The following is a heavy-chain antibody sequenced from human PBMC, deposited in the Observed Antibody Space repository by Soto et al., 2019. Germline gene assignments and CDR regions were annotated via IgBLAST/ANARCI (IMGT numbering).Heavy chain of an antibody. D-gene: IGHD2-21*02. Sequence: ASVKVSCKASGYSFTSFAIHWVRQAPGQRPEWMGWFNAGNGNTKYSQKFQGRVTITRDTSASTAYMELSSLRSEDTAVYYCARSIVVVTALDYWGQVPLVTVSS. CDR1: GYSFTSFA. V-gene: IGHV1-3*01. J-gene: IGHJ4*02. CDR2: FNAGNGNT. CDR3: ARSIVVVTALDY.